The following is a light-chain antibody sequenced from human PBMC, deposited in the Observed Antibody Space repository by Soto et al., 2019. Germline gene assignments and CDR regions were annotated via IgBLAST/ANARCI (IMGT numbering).Light chain of an antibody. Sequence: DIQMTQSPSSLSASVGDRVTISCRASQSISNFLNWYQQKPGKAPQLLIYAASRLQSGVPPRFSGSGAGTDFTLTISSLQPEDFATYFCQQSYSVITFGQGTRLEIK. CDR3: QQSYSVIT. J-gene: IGKJ5*01. CDR1: QSISNF. V-gene: IGKV1-39*01. CDR2: AAS.